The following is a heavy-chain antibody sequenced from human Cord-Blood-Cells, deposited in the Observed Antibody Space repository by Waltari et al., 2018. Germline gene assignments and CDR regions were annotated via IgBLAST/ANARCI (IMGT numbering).Heavy chain of an antibody. CDR3: AKDLLSSSPYYFDY. J-gene: IGHJ4*02. Sequence: QVQLVESGGGVVQPGRSLRLSCAASGFTFSSYGMHWVRQAPGKGLEWVAVISYDGSNKYYADSVKGRFTISRDNSKNTLYLQMNSLRAEDTAVYYCAKDLLSSSPYYFDYWGQGTLVTVSS. V-gene: IGHV3-30*18. CDR1: GFTFSSYG. CDR2: ISYDGSNK. D-gene: IGHD6-6*01.